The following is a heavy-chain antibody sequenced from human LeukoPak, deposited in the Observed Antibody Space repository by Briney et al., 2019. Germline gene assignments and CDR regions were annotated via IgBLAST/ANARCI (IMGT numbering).Heavy chain of an antibody. CDR2: VSGGGGST. CDR1: GFTFSSYA. CDR3: AKDKDIVVVPAICFDN. Sequence: PGGSLRLSCAASGFTFSSYAMSWVRQAPGKGLEWVSGVSGGGGSTYYADSVKGRFTISRDNSKNTLYLQMNSLRAEDTAVYYCAKDKDIVVVPAICFDNWGQGTLVTVSS. J-gene: IGHJ4*02. V-gene: IGHV3-23*01. D-gene: IGHD2-2*01.